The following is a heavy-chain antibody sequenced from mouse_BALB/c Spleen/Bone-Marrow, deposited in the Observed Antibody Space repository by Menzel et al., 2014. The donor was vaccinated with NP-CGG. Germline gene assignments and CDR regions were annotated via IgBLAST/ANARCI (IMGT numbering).Heavy chain of an antibody. J-gene: IGHJ4*01. D-gene: IGHD1-2*01. CDR2: ISSGSSTI. CDR1: GFTFSSFG. Sequence: EVMLVESGGGLVQPGGPRKLSCAASGFTFSSFGMHWVRQAPEKGLEWVAYISSGSSTIYYADKVKGRFTISRDNPKNTLLLQMTSLRSEGTAMYYCAMLTFPTATYYYAMDYWGQGTSVTVSS. V-gene: IGHV5-17*02. CDR3: AMLTFPTATYYYAMDY.